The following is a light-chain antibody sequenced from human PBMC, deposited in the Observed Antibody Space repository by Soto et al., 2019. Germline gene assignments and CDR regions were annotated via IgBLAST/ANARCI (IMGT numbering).Light chain of an antibody. CDR3: MQCTHWPRT. CDR1: QSLEYSDGNTY. V-gene: IGKV2-30*01. CDR2: KVS. J-gene: IGKJ1*01. Sequence: DVVMTQSPLSLSVTLGQSASISCRSSQSLEYSDGNTYLNWFHQRPGQSPRRLIYKVSNRDSGVPDRFSGSGSGTDFTLKISRGEAEDVGVYYCMQCTHWPRTFGQGTKLEIK.